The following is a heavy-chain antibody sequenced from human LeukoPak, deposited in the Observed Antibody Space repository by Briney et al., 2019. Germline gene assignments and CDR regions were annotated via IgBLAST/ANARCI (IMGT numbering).Heavy chain of an antibody. V-gene: IGHV3-43*01. D-gene: IGHD1-7*01. CDR3: AKEGNWNYWLDY. CDR1: GFTFDDYT. Sequence: GGSLRLSCAASGFTFDDYTMHWVRQAPGKGLEWVSLISWDGGSTYYADSVKGRFTISRDNSKNSLYLQMNSLRTEGTALNYCAKEGNWNYWLDYWGQGTLVTVSS. CDR2: ISWDGGST. J-gene: IGHJ4*02.